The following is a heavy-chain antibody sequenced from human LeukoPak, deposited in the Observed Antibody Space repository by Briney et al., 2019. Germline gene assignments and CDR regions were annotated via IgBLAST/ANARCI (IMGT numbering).Heavy chain of an antibody. CDR1: GYTFNANY. Sequence: ASVKVSCKASGYTFNANYIHWVRQAPGQGLEWMGWINPNSGETNYSQKFQGRVIVTRDTSISTAYMELSRLTSDDTAVYYCARVGTSYCSTRYGCYPVWCFDNWGQGTLVTVSA. CDR2: INPNSGET. J-gene: IGHJ4*02. CDR3: ARVGTSYCSTRYGCYPVWCFDN. V-gene: IGHV1-2*02. D-gene: IGHD2-2*01.